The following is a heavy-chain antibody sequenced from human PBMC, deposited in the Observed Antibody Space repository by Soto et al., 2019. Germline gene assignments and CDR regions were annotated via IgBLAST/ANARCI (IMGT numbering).Heavy chain of an antibody. D-gene: IGHD2-15*01. J-gene: IGHJ4*02. CDR1: GISVSTSDYY. Sequence: SETLSLTCTVSGISVSTSDYYWGWVRQPPGKGLDWIGNIYYSGSTLYNPSLRSRVTISVDTSKNQFSLKLNSVTAADTAVYFCAGFVVPASRNSDFDYWGQGTLVTVSS. CDR3: AGFVVPASRNSDFDY. CDR2: IYYSGST. V-gene: IGHV4-39*01.